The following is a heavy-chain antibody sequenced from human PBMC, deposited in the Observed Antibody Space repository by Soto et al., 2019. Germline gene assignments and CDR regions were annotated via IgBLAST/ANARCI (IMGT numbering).Heavy chain of an antibody. CDR2: IYYSGST. Sequence: NLSLTCPGNGGSFSGYYWSWIRQHPEKGLEWIGYIYYSGSTYYNPSLKSRVTISVDTSKNQFSLKLSSVSVADTAVYYCAGESIAARSFDYWGQGTLVTVSS. V-gene: IGHV4-59*06. CDR3: AGESIAARSFDY. D-gene: IGHD6-6*01. CDR1: GGSFSGYY. J-gene: IGHJ4*02.